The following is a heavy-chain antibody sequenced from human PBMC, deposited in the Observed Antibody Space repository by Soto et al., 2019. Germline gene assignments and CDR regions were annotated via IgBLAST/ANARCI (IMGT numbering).Heavy chain of an antibody. V-gene: IGHV4-59*07. J-gene: IGHJ4*02. CDR3: ARWDEGLDS. Sequence: PSDTRSLTCTVSGGSISSYYWSWIRQPPGKGLEYIGYIYHTGVTDCNPSLKSRVTLSLDTSKNQFSLKVSSVTAADTAVYYCARWDEGLDSWGQGTLVTVSS. CDR1: GGSISSYY. D-gene: IGHD1-26*01. CDR2: IYHTGVT.